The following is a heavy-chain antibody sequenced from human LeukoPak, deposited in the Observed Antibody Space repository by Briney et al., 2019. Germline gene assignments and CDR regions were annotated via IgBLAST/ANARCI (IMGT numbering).Heavy chain of an antibody. CDR1: GGSFSGYY. Sequence: SETLSLTCAVYGGSFSGYYWSWIRQPPGKGLEWIGEINHSGSTNYNPYLKSRVTISVDTSKNQFSLKLSSVTAADTAVYYCARVFYYYYGMDVWGQGTTVTVSS. CDR3: ARVFYYYYGMDV. V-gene: IGHV4-34*01. J-gene: IGHJ6*02. CDR2: INHSGST.